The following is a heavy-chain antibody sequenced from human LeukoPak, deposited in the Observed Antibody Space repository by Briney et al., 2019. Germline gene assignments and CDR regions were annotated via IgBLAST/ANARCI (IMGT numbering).Heavy chain of an antibody. J-gene: IGHJ4*02. D-gene: IGHD2-15*01. Sequence: GRSLRLSCAASGFTFSSYAMSWVRQAPGKGLEWVSAISGSGGSTYYADSVKGRFTISRDNSKNTLYLQMNSLRAEDTAVYYCVGVAATTTYFDYWGQGTLVTVSS. CDR2: ISGSGGST. CDR3: VGVAATTTYFDY. CDR1: GFTFSSYA. V-gene: IGHV3-23*01.